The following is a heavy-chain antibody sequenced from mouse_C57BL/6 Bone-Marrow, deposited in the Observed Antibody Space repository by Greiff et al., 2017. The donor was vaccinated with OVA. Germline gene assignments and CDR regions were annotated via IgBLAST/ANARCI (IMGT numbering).Heavy chain of an antibody. Sequence: QVQLQQSGAELVKPGASVKMSCKASGYTFTSYWITWVKQRPGQGLEWIGDIYPGSGSTNYNEKFKSKATLTVDTSSSTAYMQLSSLTSEDSAVYYCARRGTTVVAPYYFDYWGQGTTLTVSS. D-gene: IGHD1-1*01. CDR2: IYPGSGST. J-gene: IGHJ2*01. CDR1: GYTFTSYW. V-gene: IGHV1-55*01. CDR3: ARRGTTVVAPYYFDY.